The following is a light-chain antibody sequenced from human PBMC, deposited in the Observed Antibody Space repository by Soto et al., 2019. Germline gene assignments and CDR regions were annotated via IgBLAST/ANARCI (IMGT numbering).Light chain of an antibody. CDR1: SSNIGAGYD. CDR3: QSYDSSLSGCV. J-gene: IGLJ2*01. Sequence: QSALTQPPSVSGAPGQRVTISCTGSSSNIGAGYDVHWYQQLPGTAPKLLIYGNSNRPSGVPDRFSGSKSGTSASLAITGLQAEDEADYYCQSYDSSLSGCVFGGGTKVTVL. CDR2: GNS. V-gene: IGLV1-40*01.